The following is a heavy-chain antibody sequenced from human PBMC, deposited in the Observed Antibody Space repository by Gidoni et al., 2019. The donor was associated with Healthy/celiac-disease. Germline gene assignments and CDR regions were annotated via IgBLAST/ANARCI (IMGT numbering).Heavy chain of an antibody. CDR2: IYYSGST. CDR1: GGSLSSSSYY. D-gene: IGHD5-12*01. J-gene: IGHJ3*02. Sequence: QLQLQESGPGLVKPSETLSRTCTVSGGSLSSSSYYWGWIRQPPGKGLEWIGSIYYSGSTYYNPSLKSRVTISVDTSKNQFSLKLSSVTAADTAVYYCAKSRDGYNPNLPDDAFDIWGQGTMVTVSS. CDR3: AKSRDGYNPNLPDDAFDI. V-gene: IGHV4-39*01.